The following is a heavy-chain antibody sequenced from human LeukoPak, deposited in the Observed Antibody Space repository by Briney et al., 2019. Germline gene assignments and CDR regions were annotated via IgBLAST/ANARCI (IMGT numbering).Heavy chain of an antibody. V-gene: IGHV4-39*01. CDR2: IYYSGST. CDR3: ARGSEGDAFDI. Sequence: SETLSLTCTVSGGSISSSSYYWGWIRQPPGKGLEWIGCIYYSGSTYYNPSLKSRVTISVDTSKNQFSLKLSSVTAADTAVYYCARGSEGDAFDIWGQGTMVTVSS. J-gene: IGHJ3*02. CDR1: GGSISSSSYY.